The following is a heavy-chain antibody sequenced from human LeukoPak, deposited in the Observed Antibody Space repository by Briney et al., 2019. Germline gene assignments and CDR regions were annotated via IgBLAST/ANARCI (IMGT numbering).Heavy chain of an antibody. Sequence: PGGSLRLSCAAYGFTVSSNYMSWVLQAPGKGLEWVANINEDGGETYSVDSVKGRFTISRDNAKNSLYLQMNSLRAEDTAVYYCARGGPTGALDIWGQGTMVTVSS. CDR2: INEDGGET. J-gene: IGHJ3*02. CDR1: GFTVSSNY. V-gene: IGHV3-7*01. CDR3: ARGGPTGALDI. D-gene: IGHD3/OR15-3a*01.